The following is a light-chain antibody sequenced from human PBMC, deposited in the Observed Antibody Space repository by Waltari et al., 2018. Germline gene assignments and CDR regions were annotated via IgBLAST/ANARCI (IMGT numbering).Light chain of an antibody. Sequence: SSDLTQDPAVSVALGQTVRITCQGDILRTYYGNWCRQKPGQPPELVLYGKNNRPSGIPDRFSASSSGNTASLIITWAQAEDEADYYCSSRELSGHVVVGGGTRLTVL. J-gene: IGLJ2*01. CDR1: ILRTYY. CDR3: SSRELSGHVV. V-gene: IGLV3-19*01. CDR2: GKN.